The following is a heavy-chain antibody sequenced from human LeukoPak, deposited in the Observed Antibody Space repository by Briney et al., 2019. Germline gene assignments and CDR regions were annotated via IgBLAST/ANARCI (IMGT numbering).Heavy chain of an antibody. CDR3: AKDKAAFSGWPLFDY. J-gene: IGHJ4*02. V-gene: IGHV3-23*01. CDR1: GFTFSSYG. Sequence: GGSLRLSCAASGFTFSSYGMSWVRQAPGKGLEWVSAISGSGGSTYYADSVKGRFTISRDNSKNTLYLQMNSLRAEDTAVYYCAKDKAAFSGWPLFDYWGQETLVTVSS. D-gene: IGHD6-19*01. CDR2: ISGSGGST.